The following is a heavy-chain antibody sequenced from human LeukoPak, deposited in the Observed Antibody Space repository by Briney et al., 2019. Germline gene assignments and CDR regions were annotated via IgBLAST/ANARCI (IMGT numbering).Heavy chain of an antibody. J-gene: IGHJ4*02. D-gene: IGHD2-2*01. CDR1: GFTFSSYA. CDR3: ARAPLIVVVPAATYFDY. V-gene: IGHV3-30-3*01. CDR2: ISYDGSNK. Sequence: GGSLRLSCAASGFTFSSYAMHWVRQAPGKGLEWVAVISYDGSNKYYADSVKGRLTISRDNSKNTLYLQMNSLRAEDTAVYYCARAPLIVVVPAATYFDYWGQGTLVTVSS.